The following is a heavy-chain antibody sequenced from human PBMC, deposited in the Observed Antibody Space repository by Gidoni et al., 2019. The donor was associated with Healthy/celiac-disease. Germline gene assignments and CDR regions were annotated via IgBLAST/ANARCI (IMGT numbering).Heavy chain of an antibody. Sequence: QVQLVESGGGVVQPGRSLRLSCAASGFTFSSYAMHWVRQAPGKGLEWVAVISYDGSNKYYADSVKGRFTISRDNSKNTLYLQMNSLRAEDTAVYYCARYWEWYYGMDVWGQGTTVTVSS. CDR2: ISYDGSNK. CDR1: GFTFSSYA. J-gene: IGHJ6*02. CDR3: ARYWEWYYGMDV. D-gene: IGHD2-8*02. V-gene: IGHV3-30-3*01.